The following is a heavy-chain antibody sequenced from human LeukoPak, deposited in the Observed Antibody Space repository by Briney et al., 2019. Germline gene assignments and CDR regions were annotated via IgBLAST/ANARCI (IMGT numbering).Heavy chain of an antibody. Sequence: SETLSLTCTVSGGSISSSSYYWGWIRQPPGKGLEWIGSIYYSGSTYYNPSLKSRVTISVDTSKNQFSLKLSSVTAADTAVYYCASNARSGSYYNLDYWGQGTLVTVSS. J-gene: IGHJ4*02. V-gene: IGHV4-39*01. CDR1: GGSISSSSYY. CDR2: IYYSGST. D-gene: IGHD3-10*01. CDR3: ASNARSGSYYNLDY.